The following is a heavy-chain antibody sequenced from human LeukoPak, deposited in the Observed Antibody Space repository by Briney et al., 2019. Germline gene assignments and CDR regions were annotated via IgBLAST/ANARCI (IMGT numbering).Heavy chain of an antibody. V-gene: IGHV4-59*08. CDR2: IYYSGST. Sequence: GSLRLSCAASGFTFSTAWMSSIRQPPGKGLEWIGYIYYSGSTNYNPSLRGRVTISVDTSKNQFSLKLSSVTAADTPVYYCAKHGVTDKIFDYWGQGTLVTVSS. CDR3: AKHGVTDKIFDY. CDR1: GFTFSTAW. D-gene: IGHD2-21*02. J-gene: IGHJ4*02.